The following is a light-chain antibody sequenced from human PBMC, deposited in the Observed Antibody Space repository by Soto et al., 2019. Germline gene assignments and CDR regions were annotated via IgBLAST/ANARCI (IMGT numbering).Light chain of an antibody. CDR1: QSINSW. CDR3: QQYISYCT. CDR2: KAS. Sequence: DIQMTQSPSTLSASVGDRVTITCRASQSINSWLAWYQQKPGKAPKLLIYKASNLESGVPSRFSGSGSGTEFTLTISSLQPDYLSTYYCQQYISYCTFGQGTKVEIK. V-gene: IGKV1-5*03. J-gene: IGKJ1*01.